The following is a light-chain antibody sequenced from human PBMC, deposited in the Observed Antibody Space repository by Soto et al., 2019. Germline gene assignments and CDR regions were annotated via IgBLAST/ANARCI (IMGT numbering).Light chain of an antibody. V-gene: IGKV3-11*01. CDR1: QSVSGC. Sequence: EIVLTQSPGTLSLSPGERATLSCRASQSVSGCLAWYQQKPGQAPRLLIFDASNRATGIPARFSGSGSGTDLTITISSLEPEDCEVYYCQQRFNWQVTFGQGTRLEIK. CDR2: DAS. CDR3: QQRFNWQVT. J-gene: IGKJ5*01.